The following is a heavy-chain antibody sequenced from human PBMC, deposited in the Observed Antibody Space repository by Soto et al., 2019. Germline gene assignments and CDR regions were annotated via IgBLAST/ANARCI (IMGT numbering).Heavy chain of an antibody. Sequence: QITMKESGPTLVKPTQTLTLTCNFSGFSLSTSGVAVGWIRQPPGKALEWLALIYWNDDKRYRPSLKSRLTNTKDPPKNRVFLNFAKLAPVDTATYFWAHVPWVPGDPAGGGGAWFDPWGLGTLVTVSS. V-gene: IGHV2-5*01. CDR2: IYWNDDK. CDR3: AHVPWVPGDPAGGGGAWFDP. D-gene: IGHD4-17*01. J-gene: IGHJ5*02. CDR1: GFSLSTSGVA.